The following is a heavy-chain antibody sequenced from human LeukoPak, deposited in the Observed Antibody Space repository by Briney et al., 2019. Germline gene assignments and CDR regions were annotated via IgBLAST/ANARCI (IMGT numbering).Heavy chain of an antibody. CDR3: TRDGSTSWYKGGFDY. D-gene: IGHD6-13*01. CDR2: IYHSGST. Sequence: SETLSLTCSVSGYSISSGNYWGWIRLPPGKGLQWIGSIYHSGSTYYNPSLKSRVTISVDTSKNQFSLKLTSVTAADTAVYYCTRDGSTSWYKGGFDYWGPGTLVTVSS. J-gene: IGHJ4*02. CDR1: GYSISSGNY. V-gene: IGHV4-38-2*02.